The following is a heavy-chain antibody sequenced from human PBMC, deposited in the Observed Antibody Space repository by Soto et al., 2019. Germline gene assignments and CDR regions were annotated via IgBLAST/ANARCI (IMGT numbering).Heavy chain of an antibody. D-gene: IGHD1-26*01. CDR3: ARDRVVGATGLDAFDI. CDR2: ISSGSSAM. V-gene: IGHV3-48*02. CDR1: GFTFTSYS. J-gene: IGHJ3*02. Sequence: LRLSCAASGFTFTSYSVNWVRQAPGKGLEWVSYISSGSSAMYYADSVKGRFTISRDNAKNSLYLQMNSLRDEDTAVYYCARDRVVGATGLDAFDIWGQGTMVTVSS.